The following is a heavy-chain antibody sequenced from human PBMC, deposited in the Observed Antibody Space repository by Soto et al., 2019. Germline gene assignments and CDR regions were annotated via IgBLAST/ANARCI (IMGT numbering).Heavy chain of an antibody. Sequence: GGSLRLYCAASGFTVSNNYMTWVRQAPGKGLESVSVLSRDGSTHYADSVRGRFTISSDTSKNTLSLQMDSLRVEDTAIYYCLKEERLAVGGLDLWGQGAMVTVSS. V-gene: IGHV3-53*01. CDR1: GFTVSNNY. D-gene: IGHD3-10*01. CDR2: LSRDGST. CDR3: LKEERLAVGGLDL. J-gene: IGHJ5*02.